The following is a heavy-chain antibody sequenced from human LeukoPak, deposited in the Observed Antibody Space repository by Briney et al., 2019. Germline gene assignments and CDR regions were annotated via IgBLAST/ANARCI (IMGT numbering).Heavy chain of an antibody. V-gene: IGHV3-30*04. CDR2: ISFDGKKE. D-gene: IGHD4-23*01. CDR3: VRPTPPPFITVAADFAY. CDR1: EFAFGSYA. Sequence: GGSLRLSCAASEFAFGSYAMHWVRQAPGKGLEWVAAISFDGKKEYYADSVKGRFTISRDNSKNTLWLQMNSLKTEDTAVFYCVRPTPPPFITVAADFAYWGQGALVIVSS. J-gene: IGHJ4*02.